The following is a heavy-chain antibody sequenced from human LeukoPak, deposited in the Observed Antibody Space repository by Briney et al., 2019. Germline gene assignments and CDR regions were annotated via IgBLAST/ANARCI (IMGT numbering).Heavy chain of an antibody. CDR1: GFSFSDYG. J-gene: IGHJ6*02. V-gene: IGHV3-30-3*01. D-gene: IGHD2-21*01. CDR2: ISSDGFNE. Sequence: GGSLRLSCAASGFSFSDYGMHWVRQAPGKGPEWVALISSDGFNEYYADSVRGRFTISRDTSKNTLYLQINSLKTEDTATYYCARYSNHFYYSGMDVWGQGTTVTVSS. CDR3: ARYSNHFYYSGMDV.